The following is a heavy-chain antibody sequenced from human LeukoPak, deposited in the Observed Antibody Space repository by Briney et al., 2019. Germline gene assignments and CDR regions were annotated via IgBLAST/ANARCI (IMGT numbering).Heavy chain of an antibody. J-gene: IGHJ4*02. V-gene: IGHV4-34*01. CDR3: ARESPGYSYGYSSYYFDY. D-gene: IGHD5-18*01. CDR2: INHSGST. Sequence: KTSETLSLTCAVYGGSFSGYYWSWIRQPPGKGLEWIGEINHSGSTNYNPSLKSRVTISVDTSKNQFSLKLSSVTAADTAVYYCARESPGYSYGYSSYYFDYWGQGTLVTVSS. CDR1: GGSFSGYY.